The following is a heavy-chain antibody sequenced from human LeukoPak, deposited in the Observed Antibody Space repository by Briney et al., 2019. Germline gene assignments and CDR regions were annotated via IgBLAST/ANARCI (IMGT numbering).Heavy chain of an antibody. CDR1: GGSISSYY. J-gene: IGHJ6*03. Sequence: SETLSLTCTVSGGSISSYYWSWIRQPPAKGLEWIGYIYYSGSTNYNPSLKSRVTISVDTSKNQFSLKLSSVTAADTAVYYCARHLRYYCMDVWGKGTTVTVSS. D-gene: IGHD3-3*01. V-gene: IGHV4-59*08. CDR3: ARHLRYYCMDV. CDR2: IYYSGST.